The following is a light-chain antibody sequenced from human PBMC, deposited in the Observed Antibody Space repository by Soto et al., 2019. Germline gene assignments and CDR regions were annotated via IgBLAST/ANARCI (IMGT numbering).Light chain of an antibody. CDR3: QQYGSSRFT. CDR2: GAS. Sequence: PGERATLSCRASQSVSSSYLAWYQQKPGQAPRLLIYGASSRATGIPDRFSGSGSGTDFTLTISRLEPEDFAVYYCQQYGSSRFTFGPGTKVDIK. CDR1: QSVSSSY. V-gene: IGKV3-20*01. J-gene: IGKJ3*01.